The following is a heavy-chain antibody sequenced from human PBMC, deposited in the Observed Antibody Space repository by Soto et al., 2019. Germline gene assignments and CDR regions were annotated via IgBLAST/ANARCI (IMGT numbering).Heavy chain of an antibody. V-gene: IGHV3-7*03. D-gene: IGHD3-16*02. CDR1: GFILRNYW. J-gene: IGHJ5*02. CDR2: IKEDGSEK. Sequence: PGESLKISCADSGFILRNYWMSWVRQAPGMGLQWVASIKEDGSEKYYVDPVKGRFTISRENAENSLYLQMNSLRAEDTAVYYCARYRSLDPWGQGILVTVSS. CDR3: ARYRSLDP.